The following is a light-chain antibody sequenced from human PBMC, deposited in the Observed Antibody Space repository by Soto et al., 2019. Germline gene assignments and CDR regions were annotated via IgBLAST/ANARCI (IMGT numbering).Light chain of an antibody. V-gene: IGLV2-14*01. J-gene: IGLJ1*01. CDR1: SSDVGGYNR. CDR3: SSYTTSSTLEGV. CDR2: DVT. Sequence: QSALTQPASVAGSPGQSITISCTGTSSDVGGYNRVSWYQQHPGKAPKLMIYDVTIRPSGVSNRFSGSKSGNTASLTISGLQADDEVEHYCSSYTTSSTLEGVFGTGTKLTVL.